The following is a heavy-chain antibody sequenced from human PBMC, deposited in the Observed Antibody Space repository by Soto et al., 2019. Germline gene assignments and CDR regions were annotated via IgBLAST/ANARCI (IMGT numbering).Heavy chain of an antibody. CDR1: GCTFANYH. CDR2: ISPLNGNT. CDR3: AREGNLGVTQMRYFDH. D-gene: IGHD2-21*02. J-gene: IGHJ4*02. V-gene: IGHV1-46*01. Sequence: GASVEVSCPASGCTFANYHIHWVRQAPGQGLEWMGVISPLNGNTDYPEKLRGRVTLTRDTSTNTVYMELSSLTSDDTALYYWAREGNLGVTQMRYFDHGGQGTPVTVPS.